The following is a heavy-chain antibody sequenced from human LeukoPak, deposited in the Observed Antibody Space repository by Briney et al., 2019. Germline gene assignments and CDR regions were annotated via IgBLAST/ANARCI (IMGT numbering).Heavy chain of an antibody. J-gene: IGHJ4*02. V-gene: IGHV4-34*01. CDR3: AREGSFRGRFFDY. CDR1: GGSFSGYY. D-gene: IGHD3-10*01. CDR2: INHSGST. Sequence: NPSETLSLTCAVYGGSFSGYYWSWIRQPPGKGLEWIGEINHSGSTNYNPSLKSRVTISVDTSKNQFSLKLSSVTAADTAVYYCAREGSFRGRFFDYWGQGTLVTVSS.